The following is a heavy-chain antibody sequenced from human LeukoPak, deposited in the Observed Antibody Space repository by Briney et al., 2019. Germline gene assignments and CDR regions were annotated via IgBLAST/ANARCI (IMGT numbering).Heavy chain of an antibody. J-gene: IGHJ4*02. CDR3: AKTEIGYYRPFDC. Sequence: PGGSLRLSWAGSGFTFREYTMSWVRQAPGKGLEWVSGISGSGAGTYYADSVKGRFTISRDNSKNTLYLQMNSLRAEDTAVYYCAKTEIGYYRPFDCWGQGTLVTVSS. CDR2: ISGSGAGT. CDR1: GFTFREYT. D-gene: IGHD3-3*01. V-gene: IGHV3-23*01.